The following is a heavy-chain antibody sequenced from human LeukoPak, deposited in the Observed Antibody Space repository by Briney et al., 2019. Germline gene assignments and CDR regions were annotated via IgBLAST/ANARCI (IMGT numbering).Heavy chain of an antibody. CDR2: IIPMFGTA. D-gene: IGHD6-13*01. CDR1: GGTFSSYA. J-gene: IGHJ4*02. Sequence: ASVKVSCKASGGTFSSYAISWVRQAPGQGLEWMGRIIPMFGTANYAPKFQGRVTITTGESTSTAYMELSSLRSEDTAVYYCAREIAAAGTAGIWGQGTLVTVSS. CDR3: AREIAAAGTAGI. V-gene: IGHV1-69*05.